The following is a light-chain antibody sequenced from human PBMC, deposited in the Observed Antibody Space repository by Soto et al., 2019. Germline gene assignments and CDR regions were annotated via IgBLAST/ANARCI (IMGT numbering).Light chain of an antibody. CDR1: SNDVGSYTY. V-gene: IGLV2-8*01. CDR3: SSYAVSNNLGYV. CDR2: EVS. Sequence: QSALTQPPSASGSRGQSVTISCTGTSNDVGSYTYVSWYQQHPGKAPKLIIYEVSKRPSGVPDRFSGSKSGNTASLTVSGLQAEDEADYYCSSYAVSNNLGYVFGTGPKLTVL. J-gene: IGLJ1*01.